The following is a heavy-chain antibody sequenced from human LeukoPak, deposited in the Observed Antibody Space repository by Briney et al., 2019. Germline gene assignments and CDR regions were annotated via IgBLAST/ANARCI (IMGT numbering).Heavy chain of an antibody. CDR1: GYTFTSYG. Sequence: ASVKVSCKASGYTFTSYGISWVRQAPGQGLEWMGWISAYNGDTNYAQKLQGRVTMTTDTSTSTAYMELRSLRSDDTAVYYCARDGRRLSSGWSFFDYWGQGTLVTVSS. CDR3: ARDGRRLSSGWSFFDY. D-gene: IGHD6-19*01. V-gene: IGHV1-18*01. CDR2: ISAYNGDT. J-gene: IGHJ4*02.